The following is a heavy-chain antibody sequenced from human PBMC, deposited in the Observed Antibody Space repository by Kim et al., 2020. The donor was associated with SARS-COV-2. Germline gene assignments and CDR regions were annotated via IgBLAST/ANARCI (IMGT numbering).Heavy chain of an antibody. Sequence: GGSLRLSCAASGFTFSSYEMNWVRQAPGKGLEWVSYISSSGSTIYYANSVKGRFTISRDNAKNSLYLQMNSLRAEGTAVYYCARLGEGYFDWLLSRYGMDVWGQGTTVTVSS. CDR2: ISSSGSTI. J-gene: IGHJ6*02. CDR1: GFTFSSYE. V-gene: IGHV3-48*03. D-gene: IGHD3-9*01. CDR3: ARLGEGYFDWLLSRYGMDV.